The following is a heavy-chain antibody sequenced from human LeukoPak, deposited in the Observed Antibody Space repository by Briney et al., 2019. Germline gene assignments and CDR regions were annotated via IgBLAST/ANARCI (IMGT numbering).Heavy chain of an antibody. J-gene: IGHJ6*03. CDR3: ARKGDYDFGRYRGYYMDV. Sequence: PSETLSLTCTVSGGSISSYYWSWIRQPPGKGLEWIGYIYYSGSTNYNPSLKSRVTISVDTSKNQFSLKLSSVTAADTAVYYCARKGDYDFGRYRGYYMDVWGKGTTVTVSS. V-gene: IGHV4-59*01. CDR2: IYYSGST. D-gene: IGHD3-3*01. CDR1: GGSISSYY.